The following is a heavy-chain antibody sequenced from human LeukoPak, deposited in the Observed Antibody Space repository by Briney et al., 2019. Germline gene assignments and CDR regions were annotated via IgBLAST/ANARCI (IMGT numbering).Heavy chain of an antibody. J-gene: IGHJ3*01. D-gene: IGHD1-1*01. V-gene: IGHV1-3*01. CDR2: INAGNGNT. CDR3: AGYLMVQPWSSN. Sequence: GASVKVSFKASGYTFTSYAMHWVRQAPGQRLEWMGWINAGNGNTKYSQKFQGRVTITRDTSASTAYMELSSLRSEDTAVYYCAGYLMVQPWSSNWGQGTMVTVSS. CDR1: GYTFTSYA.